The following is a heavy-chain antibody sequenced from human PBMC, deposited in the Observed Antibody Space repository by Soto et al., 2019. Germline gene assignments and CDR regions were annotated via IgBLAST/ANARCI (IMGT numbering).Heavy chain of an antibody. D-gene: IGHD2-8*02. Sequence: PGGSLRLSCAASGFTFSSYDMSWVRQAPGKGLEWVSTILVGGSTHYPDSVKGRFTISRDNSKNTVFLQMNSLTAGDTAVYYCAKATATGGGAFDICGQGTVVTVSS. CDR2: ILVGGST. J-gene: IGHJ3*02. V-gene: IGHV3-23*01. CDR1: GFTFSSYD. CDR3: AKATATGGGAFDI.